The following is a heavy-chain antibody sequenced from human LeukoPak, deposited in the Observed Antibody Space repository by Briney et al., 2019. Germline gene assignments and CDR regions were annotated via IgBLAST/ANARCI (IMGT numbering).Heavy chain of an antibody. CDR1: GFTFSSYG. Sequence: GGSLRLSCAASGFTFSSYGMHWVRQAPGKGPERVAFIRYDGSNKYYADSVKGRFTISRDNSKNTLYLQMNSLRAEDTAVYYCAKDTTPPKAGFDPWGQGTLVTVSS. J-gene: IGHJ5*02. V-gene: IGHV3-30*02. CDR2: IRYDGSNK. D-gene: IGHD1-14*01. CDR3: AKDTTPPKAGFDP.